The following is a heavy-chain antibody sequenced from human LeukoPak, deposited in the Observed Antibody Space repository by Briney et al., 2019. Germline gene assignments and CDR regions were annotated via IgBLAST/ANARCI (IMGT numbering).Heavy chain of an antibody. D-gene: IGHD1-26*01. CDR3: ARQSWDYYYGMDV. J-gene: IGHJ6*02. Sequence: SETPSLTCTVSGGSISSYYWSWIRQPPGKGLEWIGYIYYSGSTNYNPSLKSRVTISVDTSKNQFSLKLSSVTAADTAVYYCARQSWDYYYGMDVWGQGTTVTVSS. V-gene: IGHV4-59*08. CDR1: GGSISSYY. CDR2: IYYSGST.